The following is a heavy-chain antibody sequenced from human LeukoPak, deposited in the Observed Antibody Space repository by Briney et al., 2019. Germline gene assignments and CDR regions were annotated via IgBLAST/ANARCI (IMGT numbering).Heavy chain of an antibody. V-gene: IGHV3-23*01. CDR1: GFTFSSYA. D-gene: IGHD6-19*01. CDR2: ISGSGDGT. Sequence: PGGSLRLSCAASGFTFSSYAMSWVRQAPGKGLEWVSGISGSGDGTYYADSVKGRFTISRDNSMNTLYLQMNSLRAEDTAVYYCAKGRSGIVVAGLNYGGQGTLVTVSS. CDR3: AKGRSGIVVAGLNY. J-gene: IGHJ4*02.